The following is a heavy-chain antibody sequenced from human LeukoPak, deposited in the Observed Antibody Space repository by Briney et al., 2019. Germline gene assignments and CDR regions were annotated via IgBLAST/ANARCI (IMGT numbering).Heavy chain of an antibody. CDR1: GFTFSSYA. CDR2: ISYDGSNK. D-gene: IGHD2-15*01. Sequence: GGSLRLSCAASGFTFSSYAMHWVRQAPGKGLEWVAVISYDGSNKYYADSVKGRLTISRDNSKNTLYLQMNSLRAEDTAVYYCARGGAAFRSHFDYWGQGTLVTVSS. J-gene: IGHJ4*02. CDR3: ARGGAAFRSHFDY. V-gene: IGHV3-30*04.